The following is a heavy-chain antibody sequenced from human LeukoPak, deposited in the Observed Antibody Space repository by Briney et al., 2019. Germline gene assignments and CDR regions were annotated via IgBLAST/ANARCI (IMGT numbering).Heavy chain of an antibody. D-gene: IGHD3-22*01. CDR1: GFTFSSYA. CDR3: AKDPLRDLGSGYYYGVTGWPFDI. V-gene: IGHV3-23*01. CDR2: ISGSGGRT. Sequence: GGSLRLSCAASGFTFSSYAMSWVRQAPGKGLEWVSAISGSGGRTYYADSVKGRFTISRDNSKNTLYLQMNSLRAEDTAVYYCAKDPLRDLGSGYYYGVTGWPFDIWGQGTMVTVSS. J-gene: IGHJ3*02.